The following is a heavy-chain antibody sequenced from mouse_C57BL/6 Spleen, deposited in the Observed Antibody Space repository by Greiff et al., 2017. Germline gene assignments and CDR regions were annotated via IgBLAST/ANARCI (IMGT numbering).Heavy chain of an antibody. V-gene: IGHV5-4*01. J-gene: IGHJ1*03. D-gene: IGHD1-1*01. CDR3: ARENYGSSYWYFDV. Sequence: EVKVVESGGGLVKPGGSLKLSCAASGFTFSSYAMSWVRQTPEKRLEWVATISDGGSYTYYPDNVKGRFTISRDNAKNNLYLQMSHLKSEDTAMYCCARENYGSSYWYFDVWGTGTTVTVSS. CDR1: GFTFSSYA. CDR2: ISDGGSYT.